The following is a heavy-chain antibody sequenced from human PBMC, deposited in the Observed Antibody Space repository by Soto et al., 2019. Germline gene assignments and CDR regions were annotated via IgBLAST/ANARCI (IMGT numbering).Heavy chain of an antibody. CDR3: PSTPRN. CDR2: IYYSGDT. D-gene: IGHD2-15*01. Sequence: SETLSLTCTVSGGSISSSSYYWSWIRQTPGKGLEWIGYIYYSGDTNYNPSLKSRVTISVDTSKNQFSLKLSSVTVAVTSVYYCPSTPRNWAQRTLVTVSS. V-gene: IGHV4-31*03. CDR1: GGSISSSSYY. J-gene: IGHJ4*02.